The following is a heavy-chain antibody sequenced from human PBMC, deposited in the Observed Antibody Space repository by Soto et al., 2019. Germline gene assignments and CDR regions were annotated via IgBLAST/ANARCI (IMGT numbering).Heavy chain of an antibody. CDR1: GFTFSDYY. V-gene: IGHV3-11*01. CDR2: ISSSGTGI. CDR3: ARAYSDAFDI. Sequence: GGSLRLSCAASGFTFSDYYMTWIRQAPGKGLEWVSYISSSGTGIYYADSVKGRFTISRDNAKNSLYLQMSSLRAEDTAVYYCARAYSDAFDIWGQGTLVTVSS. J-gene: IGHJ3*02. D-gene: IGHD2-15*01.